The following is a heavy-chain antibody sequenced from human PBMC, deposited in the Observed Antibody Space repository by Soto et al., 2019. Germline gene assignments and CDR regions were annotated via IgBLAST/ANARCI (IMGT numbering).Heavy chain of an antibody. CDR2: INAGNGDT. D-gene: IGHD4-17*01. V-gene: IGHV1-3*05. CDR3: AREKCCDYDYFDY. J-gene: IGHJ4*02. CDR1: GYTFTSYA. Sequence: QVQLVQSGAEEKKPGASVKVSCKASGYTFTSYAMHWVRQAPGQRLEWMGWINAGNGDTKYSQKFQGRVTITKDTSASTAYMELSSLRSEDTAVYYCAREKCCDYDYFDYWGQGTLVTVSS.